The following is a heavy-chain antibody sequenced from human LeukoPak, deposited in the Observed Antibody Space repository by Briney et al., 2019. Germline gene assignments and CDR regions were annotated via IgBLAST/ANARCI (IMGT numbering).Heavy chain of an antibody. CDR1: GFTVSSNY. CDR3: AKAHSGSFYSGIH. Sequence: GGSLRLSCAVSGFTVSSNYMSWVRQAPGKGLEWVSIIYSGGYTFYAGSVKGRFTISRDNSKNTLYLQVSSLRADDTAVYYCAKAHSGSFYSGIHWGQGTLVTVSS. CDR2: IYSGGYT. J-gene: IGHJ4*02. D-gene: IGHD1-26*01. V-gene: IGHV3-53*01.